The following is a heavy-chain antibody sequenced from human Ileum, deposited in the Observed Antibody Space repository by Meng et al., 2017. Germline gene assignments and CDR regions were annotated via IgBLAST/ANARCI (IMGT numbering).Heavy chain of an antibody. Sequence: QGPLRQGGGGLLDPSEALSLAFSVYDGSLGCYYWGWGRQPHRKGLEWVGEIHPGGSTSYNPSLQSRVTIAVDTSKNQFSVTLSSVSAADTAVYYCATGVDWAKSGNIWGQGTLVTVSS. CDR2: IHPGGST. D-gene: IGHD3-9*01. CDR1: DGSLGCYY. J-gene: IGHJ4*02. V-gene: IGHV4-34*01. CDR3: ATGVDWAKSGNI.